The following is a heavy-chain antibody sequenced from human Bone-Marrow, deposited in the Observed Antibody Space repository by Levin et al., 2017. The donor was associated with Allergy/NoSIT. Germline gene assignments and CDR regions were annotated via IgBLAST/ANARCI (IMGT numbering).Heavy chain of an antibody. J-gene: IGHJ5*02. D-gene: IGHD2-2*01. CDR2: INTNTGNP. Sequence: GASVKVSCKASGYTFTSYAMNWVRQAPGQGLEWMGWINTNTGNPTYAQGFTGRFVFSLDTSVSTAYLQISSLKAEDTAVYYCARDRGPNCSSTSCYGPRTDNWFDPWGQGTLVTVSS. CDR3: ARDRGPNCSSTSCYGPRTDNWFDP. V-gene: IGHV7-4-1*02. CDR1: GYTFTSYA.